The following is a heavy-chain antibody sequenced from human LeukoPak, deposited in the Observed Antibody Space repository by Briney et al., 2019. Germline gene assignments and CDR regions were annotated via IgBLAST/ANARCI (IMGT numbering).Heavy chain of an antibody. J-gene: IGHJ4*02. Sequence: PSETRSLACRVSGGSISSSSYCWGWIRQPPGRGLEWIGNMYYSGSTYYNPSLKSRVTISVDTSNNQFSLKLNSVTAADTAVYYCARHGREISSSSGPVYNYWGQGTLVTVSS. CDR2: MYYSGST. CDR1: GGSISSSSYC. V-gene: IGHV4-39*01. CDR3: ARHGREISSSSGPVYNY. D-gene: IGHD6-6*01.